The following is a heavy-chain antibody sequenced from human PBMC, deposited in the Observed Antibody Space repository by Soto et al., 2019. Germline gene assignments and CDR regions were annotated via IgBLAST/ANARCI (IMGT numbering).Heavy chain of an antibody. J-gene: IGHJ5*02. CDR1: GITFSSYA. Sequence: QVQLVQSGAEVKKPGASVKVSCKASGITFSSYAMHWVRQAPGQRLEWMGWINAGNGDTRYSQIFQGRVTLTRDTSASTVYLDLSSLRSEDTARYYCARAISGYVTWGQGTLVTVSS. CDR3: ARAISGYVT. V-gene: IGHV1-3*01. CDR2: INAGNGDT. D-gene: IGHD5-12*01.